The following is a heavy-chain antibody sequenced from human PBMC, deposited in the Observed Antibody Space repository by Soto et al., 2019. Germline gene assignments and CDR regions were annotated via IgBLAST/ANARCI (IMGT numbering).Heavy chain of an antibody. D-gene: IGHD2-2*01. Sequence: ASVKVSCKXSGYTFTSYGISWVRQAPGQGLEWMGWISAYNGNTNYAQKLQGRVTMTTDTSTSTAYMELRSLRSDDTAVYYCARDYCSSTSCSNYYYYGMDVWGQGTTVTVS. J-gene: IGHJ6*02. V-gene: IGHV1-18*04. CDR1: GYTFTSYG. CDR3: ARDYCSSTSCSNYYYYGMDV. CDR2: ISAYNGNT.